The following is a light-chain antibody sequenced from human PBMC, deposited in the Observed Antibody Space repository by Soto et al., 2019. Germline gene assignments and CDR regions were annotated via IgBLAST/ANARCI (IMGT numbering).Light chain of an antibody. CDR1: SGSVSTSYY. CDR2: STN. V-gene: IGLV8-61*01. J-gene: IGLJ2*01. CDR3: VLYMGSGISV. Sequence: QTVLTQEPSFSVSPGRTVTLTCGLSSGSVSTSYYPSWYQQTPGQAPRTLIYSTNTRSSGVPDRFSGSILGNKAALTITGAQADDESDYYCVLYMGSGISVFGGGTKVTVL.